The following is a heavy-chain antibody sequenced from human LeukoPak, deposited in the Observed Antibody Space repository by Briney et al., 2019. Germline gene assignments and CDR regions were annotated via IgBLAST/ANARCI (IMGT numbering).Heavy chain of an antibody. CDR2: INQDGSGT. J-gene: IGHJ5*02. D-gene: IGHD6-19*01. CDR3: ARASAGIAVVGRFDP. V-gene: IGHV3-7*01. CDR1: VFISTGYM. Sequence: PGGSLRLSCAARVFISTGYMMSRSRQAPGKGLERVANINQDGSGTYYVDSVKGRFTTSRDNVKSSLYLQMNSLRAEDTAVYYCARASAGIAVVGRFDPWGEGTLVTVSS.